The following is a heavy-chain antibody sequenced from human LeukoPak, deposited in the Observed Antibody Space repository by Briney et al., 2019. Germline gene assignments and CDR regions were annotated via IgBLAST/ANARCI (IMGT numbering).Heavy chain of an antibody. CDR1: GYIFGNYW. V-gene: IGHV5-51*01. D-gene: IGHD5-12*01. CDR2: IYPHDSDI. J-gene: IGHJ4*02. CDR3: ARRSSGYDPLDY. Sequence: GESLKISCKGSGYIFGNYWIGWVRQMPGKGLEWMAIIYPHDSDIRYSPSFQGQVTISADKSNNTAYLQWSSLKASDTATYYCARRSSGYDPLDYWGQGTLVTVSS.